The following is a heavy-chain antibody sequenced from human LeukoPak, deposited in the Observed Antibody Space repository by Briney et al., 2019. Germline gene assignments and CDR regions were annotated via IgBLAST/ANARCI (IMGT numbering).Heavy chain of an antibody. CDR1: GFTFSSYA. V-gene: IGHV3-23*01. CDR2: ISGSGGST. J-gene: IGHJ4*02. D-gene: IGHD6-6*01. CDR3: AKRIAAQENFDY. Sequence: GGSLRLSRAASGFTFSSYAMSWVRQAPGKGLEWVSAISGSGGSTNYADSVKGRFTISRDNSKNTLYLQMNSLRAEDTALYYCAKRIAAQENFDYWGQGTLVTVSS.